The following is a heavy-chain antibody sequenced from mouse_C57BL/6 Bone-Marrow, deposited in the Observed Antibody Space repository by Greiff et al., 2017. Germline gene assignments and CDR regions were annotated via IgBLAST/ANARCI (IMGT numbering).Heavy chain of an antibody. J-gene: IGHJ4*01. V-gene: IGHV1-82*01. D-gene: IGHD1-1*01. CDR3: ARDLLLRSPYAMED. CDR1: GYAFSSSW. Sequence: QVQLQQSGPELVKPGASVKISCKASGYAFSSSWMHWVKQRPGQGLEWIGQINPGDGDTNYNGKFKGKATLTADKSSSTAYMQLSSLTSEDSAVYFCARDLLLRSPYAMEDWGQGTSVTVSS. CDR2: INPGDGDT.